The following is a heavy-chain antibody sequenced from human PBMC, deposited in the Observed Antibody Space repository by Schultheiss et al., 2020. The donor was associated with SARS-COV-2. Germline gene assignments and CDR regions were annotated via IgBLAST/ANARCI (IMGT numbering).Heavy chain of an antibody. D-gene: IGHD6-19*01. Sequence: SETLTLTCAVYGGSFSGYYWSWIRQPPGKGLEWIGEINHSGSTNYNPSLKSRVTISVDTSKNQFSLKLSSVTAADTAVYYCARDRRGSGWDFDYWGQGTLVTGS. CDR2: INHSGST. CDR3: ARDRRGSGWDFDY. V-gene: IGHV4-34*01. J-gene: IGHJ4*02. CDR1: GGSFSGYY.